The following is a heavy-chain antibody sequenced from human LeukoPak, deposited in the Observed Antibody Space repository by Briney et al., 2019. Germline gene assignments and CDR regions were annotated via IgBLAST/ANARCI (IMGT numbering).Heavy chain of an antibody. CDR2: IYYSGST. V-gene: IGHV4-39*07. CDR3: ARARPIVVVPAAIPPGPYYFDY. D-gene: IGHD2-2*01. J-gene: IGHJ4*02. Sequence: SETLSLTCTVSGGSISSSSYYWGWIRQPPGKGLECMGSIYYSGSTYYNPSLKSRVTISVDTSKNQFSLKLSSVTAADTAVYYCARARPIVVVPAAIPPGPYYFDYWGQGTLVTVSS. CDR1: GGSISSSSYY.